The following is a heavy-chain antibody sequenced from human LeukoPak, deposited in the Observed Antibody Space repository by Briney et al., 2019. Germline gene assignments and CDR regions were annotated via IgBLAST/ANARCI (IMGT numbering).Heavy chain of an antibody. CDR3: GWSPNTFYLDY. D-gene: IGHD2-15*01. CDR2: INPNSGGT. J-gene: IGHJ4*02. CDR1: GYTFTGYY. V-gene: IGHV1-2*02. Sequence: ASVKVSCKASGYTFTGYYIHWVRQAPGQGLEWMGWINPNSGGTNSAQKFQGRVTMPRDTFISTAYMELSRLQSDDTAVYYCGWSPNTFYLDYWGQGTLVTVSS.